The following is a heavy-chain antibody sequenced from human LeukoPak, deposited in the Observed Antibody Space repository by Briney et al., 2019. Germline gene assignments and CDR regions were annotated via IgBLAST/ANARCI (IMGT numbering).Heavy chain of an antibody. V-gene: IGHV4-4*07. CDR2: IYTTGKT. J-gene: IGHJ4*01. CDR3: ARHGYSASHYFLDF. CDR1: SGSINSYY. Sequence: PSETLSLTCTVSSGSINSYYWGWVRQPAGRGLEWIGRIYTTGKTDYNPSLKSRLTMSVDTSKRQFSLNLRSVTAADTAIYYCARHGYSASHYFLDFRGHGTLVTVSS. D-gene: IGHD1-26*01.